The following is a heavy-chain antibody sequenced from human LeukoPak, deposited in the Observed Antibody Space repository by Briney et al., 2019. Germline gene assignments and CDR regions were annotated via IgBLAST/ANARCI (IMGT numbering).Heavy chain of an antibody. CDR1: GYTFTAYY. CDR3: ARAYEFDY. CDR2: INPTSGGT. V-gene: IGHV1-2*02. D-gene: IGHD5-12*01. Sequence: ASVKVSCKASGYTFTAYYTHWVRQAPGQGLEWMGWINPTSGGTDYAQKFQGRVTMTSDTSINTAYMELSRLTSDDTAIYYCARAYEFDYWGQGTLVTVSS. J-gene: IGHJ4*02.